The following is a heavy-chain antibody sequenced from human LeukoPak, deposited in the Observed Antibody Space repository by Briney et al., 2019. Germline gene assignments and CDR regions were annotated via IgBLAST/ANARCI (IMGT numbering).Heavy chain of an antibody. J-gene: IGHJ4*02. Sequence: GGSLRLSCAASGFTVSSNYMSWVRQAPGKGLEWVSVIYSGGSTYYADSVKGRFTISRDNAKNSLYLQMNSLRAEDTAVYYCARDLDYSYWGQGTLVTVSS. CDR1: GFTVSSNY. V-gene: IGHV3-53*01. CDR3: ARDLDYSY. D-gene: IGHD3/OR15-3a*01. CDR2: IYSGGST.